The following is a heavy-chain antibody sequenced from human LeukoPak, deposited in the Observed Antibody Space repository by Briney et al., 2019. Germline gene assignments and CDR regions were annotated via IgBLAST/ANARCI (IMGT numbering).Heavy chain of an antibody. CDR2: ISSSSSYI. Sequence: GGSLRLSCAASGFTFSSYSMNWVRQAPGKRLEWVSSISSSSSYIYYADSVKGRFTISRDNAKNSLYLQMNSLRAEDTAVYYCARIHSLYSSSGTTIGGQGTLVTVSS. V-gene: IGHV3-21*01. D-gene: IGHD6-13*01. CDR1: GFTFSSYS. J-gene: IGHJ4*02. CDR3: ARIHSLYSSSGTTI.